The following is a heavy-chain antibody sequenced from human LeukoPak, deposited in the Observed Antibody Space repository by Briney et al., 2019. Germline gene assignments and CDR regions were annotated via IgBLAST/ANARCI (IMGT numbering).Heavy chain of an antibody. CDR2: IYYSGST. V-gene: IGHV4-39*07. CDR1: GGSISSSSYY. J-gene: IGHJ4*02. Sequence: SSETLSLTCTVSGGSISSSSYYWGWIRQPPGKGLEWIGSIYYSGSTYYNPSLKSRVTISVDTSKNQFSLKLSSVTAADTAVYYCARDQLLWFGESLSWGQGTLVTVSS. D-gene: IGHD3-10*01. CDR3: ARDQLLWFGESLS.